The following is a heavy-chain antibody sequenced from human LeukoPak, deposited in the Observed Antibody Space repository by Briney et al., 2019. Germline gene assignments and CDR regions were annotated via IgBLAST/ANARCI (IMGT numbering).Heavy chain of an antibody. Sequence: GGSLRLSCATSGFIFSNYAVNWVRQAPGKGLEWVSIISGSGDTTYYADSVKGRFTISRDNAKNSLYLRMNSLRAEDTAVYYCARDRGDFWSGYYTNYFDYWGQGTLVTVSS. CDR2: ISGSGDTT. V-gene: IGHV3-23*01. CDR3: ARDRGDFWSGYYTNYFDY. D-gene: IGHD3-3*01. CDR1: GFIFSNYA. J-gene: IGHJ4*02.